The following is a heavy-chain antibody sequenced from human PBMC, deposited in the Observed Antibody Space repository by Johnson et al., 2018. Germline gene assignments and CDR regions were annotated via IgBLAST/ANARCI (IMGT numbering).Heavy chain of an antibody. CDR1: GFTFSSYG. V-gene: IGHV3-30*18. J-gene: IGHJ6*03. CDR3: AKNGPLRFLEWPPSYYYCMDV. Sequence: VQLVETGGGVVQPGRSLRLSCAASGFTFSSYGMHWVRQAPGKGLEWVAVISYDGSNKYYADSVKGRFTISRDNSKNTLYLQMNSLRAEDTAVYYCAKNGPLRFLEWPPSYYYCMDVWGKGTTVTVCS. CDR2: ISYDGSNK. D-gene: IGHD3-3*01.